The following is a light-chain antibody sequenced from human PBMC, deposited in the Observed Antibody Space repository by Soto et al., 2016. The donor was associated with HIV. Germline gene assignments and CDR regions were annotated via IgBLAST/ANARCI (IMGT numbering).Light chain of an antibody. CDR3: QQYKTXPLT. Sequence: DIQMTQSPSSVSASVGDRVTITCRASQGISSRLAWYQQEPGKVPKLLIYAASSLQSGVPSRFSGSGSGTDFTLTISSLQPEDFATYFCQQYKTXPLTFGGGTKVQIK. CDR2: AAS. V-gene: IGKV1D-16*01. CDR1: QGISSR. J-gene: IGKJ4*01.